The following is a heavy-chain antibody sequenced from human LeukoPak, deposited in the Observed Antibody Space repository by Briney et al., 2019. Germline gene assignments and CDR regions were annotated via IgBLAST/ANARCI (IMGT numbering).Heavy chain of an antibody. V-gene: IGHV3-7*01. D-gene: IGHD3-10*01. Sequence: GGSLRLSCAASGFTFRNFWMSWVRQAPGKGLEWVANIKQDGSEKYYVDSVKGRFTISRDNAKNSLYLQMNSLRAEDTAVYYCARARYYYGSGSLYYFDYWGQGTLVTVSS. CDR3: ARARYYYGSGSLYYFDY. J-gene: IGHJ4*02. CDR1: GFTFRNFW. CDR2: IKQDGSEK.